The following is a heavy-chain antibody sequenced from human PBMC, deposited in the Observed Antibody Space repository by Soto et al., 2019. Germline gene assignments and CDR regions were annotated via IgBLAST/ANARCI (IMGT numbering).Heavy chain of an antibody. V-gene: IGHV4-4*07. CDR3: ARDAEYDILTGYYPDAFDI. Sequence: QVQLQESGPGLVKPSETLSLTCTVSGGSISSYYWSWIRQPAGKGLEWIGRIYTSGSTNYNPSLTSRVTMSVDTSKNQFSLKLSSVTAADTAVYYCARDAEYDILTGYYPDAFDIWGQGTMVTVSS. D-gene: IGHD3-9*01. CDR1: GGSISSYY. CDR2: IYTSGST. J-gene: IGHJ3*02.